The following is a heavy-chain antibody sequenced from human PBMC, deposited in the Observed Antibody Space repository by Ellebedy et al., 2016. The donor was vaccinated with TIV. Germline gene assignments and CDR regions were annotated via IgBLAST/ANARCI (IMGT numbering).Heavy chain of an antibody. J-gene: IGHJ4*02. Sequence: MPSETLSLTCSVSGDSITCSRYYWGRIPQRTGKGREWIGSFYYSWNTHYNPSLKSQVSISVDASKNQFSLRLTSINAADTAVYFCARVHLPWFGELLGIDSWGQGTLVTVSS. CDR1: GDSITCSRYY. V-gene: IGHV4-39*07. CDR2: FYYSWNT. D-gene: IGHD3-10*01. CDR3: ARVHLPWFGELLGIDS.